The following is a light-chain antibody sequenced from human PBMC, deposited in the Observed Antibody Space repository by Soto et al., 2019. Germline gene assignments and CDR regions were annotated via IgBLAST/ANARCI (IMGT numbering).Light chain of an antibody. CDR2: DAS. J-gene: IGKJ1*01. CDR1: QSISSW. Sequence: DIQMTQSPSTLSASVGDRVTIACRASQSISSWLAWYQQKPGKAPKLLIYDASSLVSGVPFRFSGSGSGTQFFLTIDSLQPENFATYYCQQSNGYPWTFRQGTKVEIK. V-gene: IGKV1-5*01. CDR3: QQSNGYPWT.